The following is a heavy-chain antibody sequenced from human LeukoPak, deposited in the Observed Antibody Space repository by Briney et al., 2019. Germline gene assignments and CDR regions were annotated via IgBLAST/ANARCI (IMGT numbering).Heavy chain of an antibody. J-gene: IGHJ6*03. CDR3: ERGLIYCSSTSCYEGPWYYYYYMDV. CDR2: INHSGST. Sequence: SETLSLTCAVYGGSFSGYYWSWIRQPPGKRLESIGEINHSGSTNYNPSLKRRLTISVDTSKNQFSLKLTPVTAADWAVYYCERGLIYCSSTSCYEGPWYYYYYMDVWRKGPTFIVFS. D-gene: IGHD2-2*01. CDR1: GGSFSGYY. V-gene: IGHV4-34*01.